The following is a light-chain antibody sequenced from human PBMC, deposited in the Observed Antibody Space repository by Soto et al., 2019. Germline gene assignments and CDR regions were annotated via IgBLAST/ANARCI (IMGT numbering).Light chain of an antibody. Sequence: EIVLTQSPATLSLSPGERATLSCRASQSVSSYLAWYQQKSGQVPRLLIYDASNRATGIPARFSGSGSGTDFPLTISSLQHEVVAFYYCQQRSDRPLTFGGGTKVEIK. CDR2: DAS. V-gene: IGKV3-11*01. CDR3: QQRSDRPLT. CDR1: QSVSSY. J-gene: IGKJ4*01.